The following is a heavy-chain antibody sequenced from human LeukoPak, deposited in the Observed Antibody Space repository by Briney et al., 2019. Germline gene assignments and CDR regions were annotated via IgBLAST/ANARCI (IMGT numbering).Heavy chain of an antibody. CDR2: ISGSGGST. CDR1: GFTFSSYA. D-gene: IGHD5/OR15-5a*01. Sequence: PGGSLRLSCAASGFTFSSYAMSWVRQAPGKGLEWVSTISGSGGSTYYADSVKGRFTISSDNAKNSLYLQMNSLRAEDTAVYYCARQIASTYWGQGTLVTVSS. J-gene: IGHJ4*02. CDR3: ARQIASTY. V-gene: IGHV3-23*01.